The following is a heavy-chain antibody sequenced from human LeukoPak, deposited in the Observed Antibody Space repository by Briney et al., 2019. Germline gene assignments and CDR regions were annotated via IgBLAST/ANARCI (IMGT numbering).Heavy chain of an antibody. V-gene: IGHV3-7*01. CDR1: GFTFTTYW. D-gene: IGHD3-10*01. J-gene: IGHJ4*02. CDR2: IKQDGTER. Sequence: GGSLRLSCTASGFTFTTYWMSWVRHPPGRGLEWVANIKQDGTERYYVDSVKGRFTISRDNAKNSLYLQMNSLRVEDTATYYCAKVAHYYYGSESYYFFEHWGQGTPVTASS. CDR3: AKVAHYYYGSESYYFFEH.